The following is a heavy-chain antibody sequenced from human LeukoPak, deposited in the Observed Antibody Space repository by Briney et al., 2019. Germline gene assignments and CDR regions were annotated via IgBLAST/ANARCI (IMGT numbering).Heavy chain of an antibody. CDR3: ARAVYSGGWYGDFDY. D-gene: IGHD6-19*01. Sequence: ASVKVSCKASGYTFTGYFIHWVRQAPGQGLEWMGWINPNSGGTNYGQKFQGRVTMTRDTSISTAYMELSRLRSDDTAVYYCARAVYSGGWYGDFDYWGQGTLVTVSS. CDR1: GYTFTGYF. J-gene: IGHJ4*02. V-gene: IGHV1-2*02. CDR2: INPNSGGT.